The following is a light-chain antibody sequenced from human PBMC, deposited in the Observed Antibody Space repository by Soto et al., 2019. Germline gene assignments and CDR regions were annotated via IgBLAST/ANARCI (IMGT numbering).Light chain of an antibody. J-gene: IGLJ2*01. Sequence: QSALTQPASVSGSPGQSITISCTGTSSDVGGYNYVSWYQQHPGKAPKLMIYEVSNRPSGVSNRFSGSKSGNTASLTISGLKAADEADYYCSSYTSSRTLVFGGGTKLTVL. CDR1: SSDVGGYNY. V-gene: IGLV2-14*01. CDR2: EVS. CDR3: SSYTSSRTLV.